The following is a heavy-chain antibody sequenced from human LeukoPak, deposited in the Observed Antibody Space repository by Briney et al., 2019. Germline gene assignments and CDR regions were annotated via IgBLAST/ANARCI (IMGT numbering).Heavy chain of an antibody. Sequence: GGSLRLSCAASGFTFSSYGMHWVRQAPGKGLEWVAAISYDGSNKYYADSVKGRFTISRDNSKNTLYLQMNSLRAEDTAVYYCAKELRSGIAAAGTVDYWGQGTLVTVSS. J-gene: IGHJ4*02. CDR3: AKELRSGIAAAGTVDY. CDR2: ISYDGSNK. D-gene: IGHD6-13*01. V-gene: IGHV3-30*18. CDR1: GFTFSSYG.